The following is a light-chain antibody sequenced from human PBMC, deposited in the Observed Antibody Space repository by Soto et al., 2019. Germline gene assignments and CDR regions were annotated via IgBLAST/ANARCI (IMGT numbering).Light chain of an antibody. CDR3: RQYDKIPT. J-gene: IGKJ4*01. V-gene: IGKV1-33*01. CDR2: DAS. CDR1: QDISNH. Sequence: DIQMTQSPSSLSASVGDRVTITCQASQDISNHLNWYQHKPWKAPKLLIYDASNLETGVPSRFSGSGPGTDFTFTISSLRPVDIETYYCRQYDKIPTCGGGTKVEIK.